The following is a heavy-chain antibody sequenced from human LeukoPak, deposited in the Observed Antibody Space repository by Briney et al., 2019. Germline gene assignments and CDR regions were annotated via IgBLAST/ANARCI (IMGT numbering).Heavy chain of an antibody. V-gene: IGHV3-30*18. Sequence: PGRSLRLSCAASGFTFSSYGMHWVRQAPGKGLEWVALISYDGTNKNYADSVKGRFTISRDNSKNTLYLQKNSMRPEDTAVYYCAKALDSSGSYPSGYWGQGTLVTVSS. CDR1: GFTFSSYG. J-gene: IGHJ4*02. CDR2: ISYDGTNK. CDR3: AKALDSSGSYPSGY. D-gene: IGHD3-10*01.